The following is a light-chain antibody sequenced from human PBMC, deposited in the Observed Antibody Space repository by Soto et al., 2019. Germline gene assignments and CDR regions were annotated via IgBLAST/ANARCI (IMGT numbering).Light chain of an antibody. CDR1: SSNIGNNY. Sequence: QSVLTQPPSVSAAPGQTVTISCSGSSSNIGNNYVSWYQQLQGTAPKLLIYDSNKRPSGIPDRFSGSKSGTSATLGITGLQNGDEADYYCGTWDSSLSAVVFGGGTKLTVL. CDR3: GTWDSSLSAVV. V-gene: IGLV1-51*01. CDR2: DSN. J-gene: IGLJ2*01.